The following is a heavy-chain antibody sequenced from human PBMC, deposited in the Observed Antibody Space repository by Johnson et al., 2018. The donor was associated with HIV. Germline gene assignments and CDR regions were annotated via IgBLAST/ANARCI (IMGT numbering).Heavy chain of an antibody. CDR3: AREGGIRGPSPVDAFDI. CDR1: GFSFNSYA. J-gene: IGHJ3*02. V-gene: IGHV3-30*03. Sequence: QMLLVESGGGVVQPGRSLRLSCAASGFSFNSYAMHWVRQVPDKGLEWVAVISYDGTNQYHADSVKGRFTISRDNSKNTLYLQMNSLRAEDTAVYYCAREGGIRGPSPVDAFDIWGQGTMVTVSS. D-gene: IGHD3-16*01. CDR2: ISYDGTNQ.